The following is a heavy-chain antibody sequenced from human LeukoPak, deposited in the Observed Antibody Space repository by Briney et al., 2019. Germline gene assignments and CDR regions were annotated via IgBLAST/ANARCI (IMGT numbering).Heavy chain of an antibody. CDR1: GGSISSYY. CDR3: ARLSYSSGWYGVWFDP. CDR2: IYYSGST. D-gene: IGHD6-19*01. V-gene: IGHV4-59*08. J-gene: IGHJ5*02. Sequence: SETLSLTCTVSGGSISSYYWSWIRQPPGKGLEWIGYIYYSGSTNYNPSLKSRVTISVDTSKNQFSLKLSSVTAADTAVYYCARLSYSSGWYGVWFDPWGQGTLVTVSS.